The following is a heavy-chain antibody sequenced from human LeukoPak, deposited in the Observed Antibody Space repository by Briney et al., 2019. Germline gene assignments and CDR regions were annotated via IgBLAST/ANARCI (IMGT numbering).Heavy chain of an antibody. D-gene: IGHD6-19*01. CDR1: GGSISSSSYY. V-gene: IGHV4-39*07. CDR2: IYYSGST. Sequence: SETQSLTCTVSGGSISSSSYYWGWIRQPPGKGLEWIGSIYYSGSTYYNPSLKSRVTISVDTSKNQFSLKLSSVTAADTAVYYCARPAAPYSSGWYDWFDPWGQGTLITVSS. J-gene: IGHJ5*02. CDR3: ARPAAPYSSGWYDWFDP.